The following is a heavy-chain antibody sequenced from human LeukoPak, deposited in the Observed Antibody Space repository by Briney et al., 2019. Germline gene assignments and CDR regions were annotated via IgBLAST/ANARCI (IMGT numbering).Heavy chain of an antibody. CDR2: MYFSGST. CDR3: ASGSAGSGSYYLLDY. Sequence: PSETLSLTCTVSGGSTSSNYWSWIRQPPGKGLEWIGFMYFSGSTNYNPSLKSRVTISVDTSKNQFSLKLSSVTAADTAVYYCASGSAGSGSYYLLDYWGQGTLVTVSS. CDR1: GGSTSSNY. D-gene: IGHD3-10*01. V-gene: IGHV4-59*01. J-gene: IGHJ4*02.